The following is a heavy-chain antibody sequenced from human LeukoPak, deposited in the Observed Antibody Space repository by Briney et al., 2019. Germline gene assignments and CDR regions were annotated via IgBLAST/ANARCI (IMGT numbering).Heavy chain of an antibody. J-gene: IGHJ4*02. V-gene: IGHV3-23*01. CDR1: GFTFSSYA. Sequence: PGGSLRLSCAASGFTFSSYAMSWVRQAPGKGLEWVSAISGSGGSTYYADSVKGRFTISRDNAKDSLYLQMNSLRAEDTAVYYCARLDQGSSWHWGQGTLVTVSS. CDR3: ARLDQGSSWH. CDR2: ISGSGGST. D-gene: IGHD6-13*01.